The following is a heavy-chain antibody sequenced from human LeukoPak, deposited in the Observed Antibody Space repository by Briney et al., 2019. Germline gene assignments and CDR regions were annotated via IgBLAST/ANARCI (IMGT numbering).Heavy chain of an antibody. J-gene: IGHJ4*02. CDR1: GLMFSSYS. CDR2: ISSNSKYK. Sequence: PGGSLRLSCAASGLMFSSYSMNWLRQSPGKGLEWVSSISSNSKYKYYTESVKGRFTISRDNAKNSLFLQMNSLRAEDTAVYYCARDQGNGDGYDVVDFDYWGQGILVTVSS. V-gene: IGHV3-21*01. D-gene: IGHD2-21*02. CDR3: ARDQGNGDGYDVVDFDY.